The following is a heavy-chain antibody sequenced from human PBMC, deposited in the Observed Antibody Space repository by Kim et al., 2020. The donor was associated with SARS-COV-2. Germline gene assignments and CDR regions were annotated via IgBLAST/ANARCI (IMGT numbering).Heavy chain of an antibody. V-gene: IGHV1-2*06. CDR3: ARERVIQEIYYMDV. J-gene: IGHJ6*03. D-gene: IGHD2-21*01. Sequence: ASVKVSCKASGYTFTGYYMHWVRQAPGQGLEWMGRINPNSGGTNYAQKFQGRVTMTRDTSISTAYMELSRLRSDDTAVYYCARERVIQEIYYMDVWGKGTTVTVSS. CDR2: INPNSGGT. CDR1: GYTFTGYY.